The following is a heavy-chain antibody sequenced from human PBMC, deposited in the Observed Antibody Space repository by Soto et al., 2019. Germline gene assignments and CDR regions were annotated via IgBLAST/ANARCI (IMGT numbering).Heavy chain of an antibody. CDR2: IYPGDSDT. CDR3: ARSTSPFYFNY. V-gene: IGHV5-51*01. D-gene: IGHD2-2*01. J-gene: IGHJ4*02. Sequence: GESLRISGTSSGDSFTSYWIGWVRQMPGKGLEWMGIIYPGDSDTRYNPSFQGQVTISADKSFSTAYLQWSSLRASDTAMYYCARSTSPFYFNYWGQGTLVTVSS. CDR1: GDSFTSYW.